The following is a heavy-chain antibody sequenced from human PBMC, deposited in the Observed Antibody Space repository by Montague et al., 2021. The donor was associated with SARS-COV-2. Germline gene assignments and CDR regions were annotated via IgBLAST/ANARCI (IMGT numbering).Heavy chain of an antibody. V-gene: IGHV2-5*08. CDR3: AHPRAYCSDTTCYRNWTFDL. CDR1: GFSLNTSGMC. J-gene: IGHJ2*01. CDR2: IYWSDDK. Sequence: PALVKPTQTLTLTCTLSGFSLNTSGMCVSWIRQPPGKALEWLALIYWSDDKNYSPSLKSRLTISKDTSKNQVVLSMTNMGPVDTATYYCAHPRAYCSDTTCYRNWTFDLWGRGTLVTVSS. D-gene: IGHD2-2*01.